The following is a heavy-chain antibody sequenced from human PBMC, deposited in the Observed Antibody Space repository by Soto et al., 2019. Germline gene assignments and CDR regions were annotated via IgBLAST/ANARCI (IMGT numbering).Heavy chain of an antibody. Sequence: EVQLLESGGGLVQPGGSLRLSCAASGFTFSSYAMSWVRQAPGKGLEWVSAIRGSGGSTYYADSVKGRFTISRDNSKDRLYQQMNSQRAEDTAVYYCAQDKSAEGGIAVAADPYYYYHGMDVWGQGTTVTVSS. CDR2: IRGSGGST. D-gene: IGHD6-19*01. V-gene: IGHV3-23*01. CDR1: GFTFSSYA. CDR3: AQDKSAEGGIAVAADPYYYYHGMDV. J-gene: IGHJ6*02.